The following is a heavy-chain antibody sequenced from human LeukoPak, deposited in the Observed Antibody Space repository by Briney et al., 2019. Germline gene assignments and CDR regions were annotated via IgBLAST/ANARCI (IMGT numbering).Heavy chain of an antibody. D-gene: IGHD3-16*01. Sequence: PGGSLRLSCAVSGFTFSDDWMTWVRQAPGRGLEWVANIKEDGSDKQYVDSVQGRFTISRDNAENSLYLQMNSLRAGDTAVYYCVRESSVWVGPGIGRPLDVWGKGTAVTVSS. CDR3: VRESSVWVGPGIGRPLDV. CDR2: IKEDGSDK. J-gene: IGHJ6*04. CDR1: GFTFSDDW. V-gene: IGHV3-7*01.